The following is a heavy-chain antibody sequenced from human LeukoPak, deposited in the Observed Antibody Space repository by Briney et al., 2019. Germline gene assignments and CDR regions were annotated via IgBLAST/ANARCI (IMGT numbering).Heavy chain of an antibody. V-gene: IGHV1-18*01. CDR2: ISAYNGNT. D-gene: IGHD3-22*01. J-gene: IGHJ6*03. CDR3: ARAPGYYDSSGYYYPYMDV. Sequence: ASVKVSCKASGGTFSSYAISWVRQAPGQGLEWMGWISAYNGNTNYAQKLQGRVTMTTDTSTSTAYMELRSLRSDDTAVYYCARAPGYYDSSGYYYPYMDVWGKGTTVTVSS. CDR1: GGTFSSYA.